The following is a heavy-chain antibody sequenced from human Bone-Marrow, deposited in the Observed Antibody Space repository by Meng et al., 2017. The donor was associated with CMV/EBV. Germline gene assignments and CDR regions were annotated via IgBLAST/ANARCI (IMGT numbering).Heavy chain of an antibody. Sequence: GGSLRLSCAASGFTFSSYSMNWVRQAPGKGLEWVSSISSSSSYIYYADSVKGRFTISRDNSKNTLYLQMNSLRAEDTAVYYCARATYYYDSGAFDIWGQGTMVTVSS. CDR2: ISSSSSYI. D-gene: IGHD3-22*01. V-gene: IGHV3-21*04. J-gene: IGHJ3*02. CDR1: GFTFSSYS. CDR3: ARATYYYDSGAFDI.